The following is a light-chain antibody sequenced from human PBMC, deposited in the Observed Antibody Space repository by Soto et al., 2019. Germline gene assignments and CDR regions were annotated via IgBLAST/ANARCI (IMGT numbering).Light chain of an antibody. CDR1: QSVSSN. CDR3: RQYNNWSRT. J-gene: IGKJ1*01. Sequence: EIVMTQSPATLSVSPGERATLSCRASQSVSSNLAGYHQKPGQAPRLLIYGASTRATGIPARCSGSGSGTEFTLPISSLQSEEVAVVYCRQYNNWSRTFGEGTKVEIK. V-gene: IGKV3-15*01. CDR2: GAS.